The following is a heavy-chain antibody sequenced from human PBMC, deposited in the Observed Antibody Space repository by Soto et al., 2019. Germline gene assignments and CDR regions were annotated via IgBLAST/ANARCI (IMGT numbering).Heavy chain of an antibody. D-gene: IGHD3-22*01. V-gene: IGHV3-72*01. Sequence: GESLSFSCTVYGFTFSYNCIDWVSQAPGKGLEWVGRSRDKAQGYSTIYAASVKGRFTTSRDESKSSVYLQMNSMKTEDTAIYYCVRTTYFSDSSVYTRFFDYWGQGTLVTVSS. CDR1: GFTFSYNC. CDR3: VRTTYFSDSSVYTRFFDY. J-gene: IGHJ4*02. CDR2: SRDKAQGYST.